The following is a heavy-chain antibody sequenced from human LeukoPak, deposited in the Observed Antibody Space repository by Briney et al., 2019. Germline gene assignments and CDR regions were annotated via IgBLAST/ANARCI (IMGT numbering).Heavy chain of an antibody. CDR2: IYSGGST. Sequence: GGSLRLSCAASGFTFSSYAMSWVRQAPGKGLEWVSVIYSGGSTYYADSVKGRFTISRDNSKNTLYLQMNSLRAEDTAVYYCARVAVTYYFDYWGQGTLVTVSS. J-gene: IGHJ4*02. V-gene: IGHV3-53*01. D-gene: IGHD3-16*01. CDR3: ARVAVTYYFDY. CDR1: GFTFSSYA.